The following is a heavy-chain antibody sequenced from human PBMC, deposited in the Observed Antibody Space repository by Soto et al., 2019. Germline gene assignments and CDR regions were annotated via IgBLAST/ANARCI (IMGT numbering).Heavy chain of an antibody. J-gene: IGHJ1*01. V-gene: IGHV4-39*01. D-gene: IGHD3-3*01. Sequence: QLQLQESGPGLVKPSETLSLTCTVSGGSISSSSYYWGWIRQPPGKGLEWIGSIYYSGSTYYNPSLKSRVNISVDTSKNQFSLKLSYVTAADTAVYYCASEGYDFWSGYYLYFLHWGQGTLVTVSS. CDR3: ASEGYDFWSGYYLYFLH. CDR2: IYYSGST. CDR1: GGSISSSSYY.